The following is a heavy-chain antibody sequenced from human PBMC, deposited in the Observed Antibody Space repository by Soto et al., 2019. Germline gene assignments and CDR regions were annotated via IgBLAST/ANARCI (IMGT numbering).Heavy chain of an antibody. J-gene: IGHJ4*02. CDR2: ISSTSTYI. D-gene: IGHD2-21*01. Sequence: EVQLVESGGGLVKAGGSLRLSCAASGFTFSSYSMNWVRQAPGKGLEWVSSISSTSTYIHYADSLKGRFTISRDNAKKSLYLQMNSLRAEDTAVYYCAREGSLYEDSISNCVDYWCQGTLITVSS. CDR3: AREGSLYEDSISNCVDY. V-gene: IGHV3-21*01. CDR1: GFTFSSYS.